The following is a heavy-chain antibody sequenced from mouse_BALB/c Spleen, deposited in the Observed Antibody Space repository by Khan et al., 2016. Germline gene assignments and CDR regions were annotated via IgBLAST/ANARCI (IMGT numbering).Heavy chain of an antibody. CDR3: AAPYYLFAY. CDR2: IDSSGST. D-gene: IGHD1-1*02. V-gene: IGHV3-2*02. Sequence: EVQLQESGPGLVKPSQSLSLTCTVTGYSITSDYAWNWIRQFPGNKLEWMGYIDSSGSTTYNPSLKSRVSITRNTSKNQIFLQLNSVTTEDTATYYCAAPYYLFAYWGQGTLVTVSA. CDR1: GYSITSDYA. J-gene: IGHJ3*01.